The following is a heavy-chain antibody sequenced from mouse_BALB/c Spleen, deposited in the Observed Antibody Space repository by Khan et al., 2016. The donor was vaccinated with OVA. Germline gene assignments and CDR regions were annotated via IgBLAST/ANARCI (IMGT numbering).Heavy chain of an antibody. CDR2: IWGDGST. CDR1: GFSLTSFG. Sequence: VQLVESGPGLVAPSQSLSITCTVSGFSLTSFGVSWVRQPPGKGLEWLGVIWGDGSTNYHSALISRLSISKDNSKSQFFLKMNSLQTVDTATYYCAKWGTTVQYAVDYWGQGTSVTVSS. D-gene: IGHD1-1*01. V-gene: IGHV2-3*01. CDR3: AKWGTTVQYAVDY. J-gene: IGHJ4*01.